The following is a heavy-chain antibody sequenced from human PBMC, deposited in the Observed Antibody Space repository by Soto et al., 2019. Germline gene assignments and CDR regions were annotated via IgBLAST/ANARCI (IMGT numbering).Heavy chain of an antibody. J-gene: IGHJ4*02. CDR2: LSGRTGDT. CDR3: GVQYDY. CDR1: GLNFTKHP. V-gene: IGHV3-23*01. Sequence: EMQVLESGGGMVQPGGSLRLSCEASGLNFTKHPMIWVLQGPGKGLEWVAALSGRTGDTAYADSVRGRVTLSRASSTYTMFLQMISLRAEDTAVYYCGVQYDYWGQGPLVTVPA.